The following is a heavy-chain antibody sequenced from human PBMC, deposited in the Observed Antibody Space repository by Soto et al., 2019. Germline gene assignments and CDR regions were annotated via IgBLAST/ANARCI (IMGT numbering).Heavy chain of an antibody. CDR1: GGSFSGYY. CDR3: ASGSRLAGLGY. V-gene: IGHV4-34*01. CDR2: INHSGST. J-gene: IGHJ4*02. Sequence: SETLSLTCAVYGGSFSGYYWSWIRQPPGKGLEWIGEINHSGSTNYNPSLKSRVTISVDTSKNQFSLKLSSVTAADTAVYYCASGSRLAGLGYWGLGTLVTSPQ.